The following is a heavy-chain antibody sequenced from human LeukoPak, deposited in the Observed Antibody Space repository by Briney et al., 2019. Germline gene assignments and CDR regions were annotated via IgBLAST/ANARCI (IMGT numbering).Heavy chain of an antibody. V-gene: IGHV4-59*08. J-gene: IGHJ2*01. CDR1: GASISTYY. CDR3: ARRTSYWYFDL. D-gene: IGHD3-16*01. CDR2: IYYSGNT. Sequence: SETLSLTCTVSGASISTYYWSWIRQPPGKGLEWIGYIYYSGNTNYNPSLKSRVTISVDTSKNQFSLKVSSVTAADTAVYYCARRTSYWYFDLWGRGTLVTVSS.